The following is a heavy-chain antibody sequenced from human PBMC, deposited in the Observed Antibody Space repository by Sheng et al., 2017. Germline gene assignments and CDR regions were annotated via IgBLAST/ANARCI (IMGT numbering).Heavy chain of an antibody. J-gene: IGHJ6*03. V-gene: IGHV3-23*04. CDR2: ISGSGGST. CDR3: AKAGDGSAYYYYYMDV. D-gene: IGHD1-26*01. CDR1: GFTFSSYA. Sequence: EVQLVESGGGLVQPGGSLRLSCAASGFTFSSYAMSWVRQAPGKGLEWVSAISGSGGSTYYADSVKGRFTISRDNSKNTLYLQMNSLRAEDTAVYYCAKAGDGSAYYYYYMDVWGQGTTVTVSS.